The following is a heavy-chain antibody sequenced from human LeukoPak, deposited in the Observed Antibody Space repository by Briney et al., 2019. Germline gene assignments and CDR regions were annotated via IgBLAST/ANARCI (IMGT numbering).Heavy chain of an antibody. Sequence: GGSLRLSCAASGFTFSSYSMNWVRQAPGKGLEWVSSISSSSSYIYYADSVKGRFTISRDNAKNSLYLQINSLRAEDTAVYYCARDPSTAMAYVPRYYFDYWGQGTLVTVS. J-gene: IGHJ4*02. CDR3: ARDPSTAMAYVPRYYFDY. CDR1: GFTFSSYS. V-gene: IGHV3-21*01. D-gene: IGHD5-18*01. CDR2: ISSSSSYI.